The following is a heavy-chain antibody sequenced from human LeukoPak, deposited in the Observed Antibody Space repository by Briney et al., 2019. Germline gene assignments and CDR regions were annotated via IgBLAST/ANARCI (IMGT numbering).Heavy chain of an antibody. Sequence: GASVKVSCKASGYTFTGDYMHWVRQAPGQGLEWMGWISAYNGNTNYAQKLQGRVTMTTDTSTSTAYMELRSLRSDDTAVYYCARETPYGGYVYWGQGTLVTVSS. D-gene: IGHD5-12*01. V-gene: IGHV1-18*04. J-gene: IGHJ4*02. CDR3: ARETPYGGYVY. CDR2: ISAYNGNT. CDR1: GYTFTGDY.